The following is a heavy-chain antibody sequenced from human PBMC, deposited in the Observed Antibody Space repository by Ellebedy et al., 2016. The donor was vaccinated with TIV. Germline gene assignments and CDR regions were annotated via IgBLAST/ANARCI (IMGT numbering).Heavy chain of an antibody. CDR1: GFTVSSNY. V-gene: IGHV3-53*01. CDR2: IYSGGST. Sequence: GESLKISCAASGFTVSSNYMSWVRQAPGKGLEWVSVIYSGGSTYYADSVKGRFTISRDKSKNTLYLQMNSLRAEDTAVYYSARDMSVAGTSRGGKEDYWGQGTLVTVSS. J-gene: IGHJ4*02. D-gene: IGHD6-19*01. CDR3: ARDMSVAGTSRGGKEDY.